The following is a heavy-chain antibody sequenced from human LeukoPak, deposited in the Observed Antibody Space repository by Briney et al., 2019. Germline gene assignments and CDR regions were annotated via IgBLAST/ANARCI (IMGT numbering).Heavy chain of an antibody. CDR3: AKNHHSSSRDYFDY. V-gene: IGHV3-23*01. D-gene: IGHD6-13*01. J-gene: IGHJ4*02. CDR1: GFTFGTYA. Sequence: GGSLRLSCAASGFTFGTYAMTWVRQAPGKGLEWVSVISGSGGSTYYADSVKDRFIISRDNSKNTLYLQMNSLRAEDTAVYYCAKNHHSSSRDYFDYWGQGTLVTVSS. CDR2: ISGSGGST.